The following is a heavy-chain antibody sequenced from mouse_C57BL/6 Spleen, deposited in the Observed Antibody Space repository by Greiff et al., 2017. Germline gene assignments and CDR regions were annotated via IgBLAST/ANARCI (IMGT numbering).Heavy chain of an antibody. Sequence: VQLQQPGAELVMPGASVKLSCKASGYTFTSYWMHWVKQRPGQGLEWIGEIDPYDSYTNYNQKFKGKSTLPVDKSSSTAYMQLSSLTSEDSAVYYCARNWDYFDDWGQGTTLTVSS. V-gene: IGHV1-69*01. CDR2: IDPYDSYT. CDR1: GYTFTSYW. D-gene: IGHD4-1*01. CDR3: ARNWDYFDD. J-gene: IGHJ2*01.